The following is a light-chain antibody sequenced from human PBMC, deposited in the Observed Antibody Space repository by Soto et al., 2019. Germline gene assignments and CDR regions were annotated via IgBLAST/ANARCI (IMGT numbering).Light chain of an antibody. J-gene: IGKJ5*01. Sequence: ETALTQSPGTLSLSPGETATLSCRASQSVISDYLAWYQQKPDQAPRLVIYGASGRAAGIPDRFNGSGSATDFTLTISRLEREDVAMYYCQQYGSSVFTFGQGTRMEIK. CDR3: QQYGSSVFT. CDR2: GAS. V-gene: IGKV3-20*01. CDR1: QSVISDY.